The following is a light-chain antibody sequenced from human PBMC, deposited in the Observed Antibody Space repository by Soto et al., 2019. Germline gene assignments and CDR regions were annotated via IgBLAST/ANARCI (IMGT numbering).Light chain of an antibody. CDR3: CSYAGSNTWV. J-gene: IGLJ3*02. V-gene: IGLV2-23*01. Sequence: QSVLTQPASVSGSPGQSITISCTGTSRDVGSYNLFSWYQKHPGKAPKLIIYEGSKRPSGVSDRFSGSKSGNTASLTISGLQAEDESDYYCCSYAGSNTWVFGGGTKLTVL. CDR2: EGS. CDR1: SRDVGSYNL.